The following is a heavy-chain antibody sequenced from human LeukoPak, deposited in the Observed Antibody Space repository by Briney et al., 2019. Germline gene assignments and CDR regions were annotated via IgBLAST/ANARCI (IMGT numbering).Heavy chain of an antibody. D-gene: IGHD3-10*01. CDR3: ARVSEYYYGSGSYLLYYYYMDV. J-gene: IGHJ6*03. Sequence: SGGSLRLSCAASGFTFSSYTMNWVRQAPGKGLEWVSSITSSSSFIYYADSLKGRFTISRDNAKNSLYLQMNSLRAEDTAVYYCARVSEYYYGSGSYLLYYYYMDVWGKGTTVTISS. CDR1: GFTFSSYT. V-gene: IGHV3-21*01. CDR2: ITSSSSFI.